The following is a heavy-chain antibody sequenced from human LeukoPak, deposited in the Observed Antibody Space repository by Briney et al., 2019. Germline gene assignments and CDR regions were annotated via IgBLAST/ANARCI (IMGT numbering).Heavy chain of an antibody. CDR2: IYYTGAT. Sequence: SSETLSLTCTVPGCSISSYYCSWIRLPPGKGLEWNGYIYYTGATYYNPSLKSRVTISLDTSKNQFSLKLSSVTAADAAVYYCARAGYSYGTGYYFDYWGQGALVTVSS. J-gene: IGHJ4*02. D-gene: IGHD5-18*01. CDR3: ARAGYSYGTGYYFDY. V-gene: IGHV4-59*01. CDR1: GCSISSYY.